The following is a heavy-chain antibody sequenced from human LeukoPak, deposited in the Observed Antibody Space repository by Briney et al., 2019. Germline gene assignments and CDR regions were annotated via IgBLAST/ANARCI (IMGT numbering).Heavy chain of an antibody. Sequence: AETLSLTCTVSGGSVSSNIYYWSWIRQPPGKGLEWIGYIYYSGSTNHNPSLKSRVTISVDTSKNQFSLKLSSVTAADTAVYYCARRFSYYDFWSGYYTGGFDYWGQGTLVTVSS. J-gene: IGHJ4*02. CDR3: ARRFSYYDFWSGYYTGGFDY. V-gene: IGHV4-61*01. D-gene: IGHD3-3*01. CDR2: IYYSGST. CDR1: GGSVSSNIYY.